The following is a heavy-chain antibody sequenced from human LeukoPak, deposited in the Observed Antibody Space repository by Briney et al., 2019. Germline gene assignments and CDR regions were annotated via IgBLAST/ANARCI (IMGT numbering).Heavy chain of an antibody. J-gene: IGHJ6*02. CDR2: ISNTGGST. V-gene: IGHV3-23*01. D-gene: IGHD3-10*01. CDR3: AKWFGVRHRPYGMGV. Sequence: PGGSLKLSCAASGFAFSSYVMTWVRQAPGKGLEWVSSISNTGGSTYYADSVKGRFTISRDNSKNTLYLQLNSLRAEDTAVYYCAKWFGVRHRPYGMGVWGQGTTVTVSS. CDR1: GFAFSSYV.